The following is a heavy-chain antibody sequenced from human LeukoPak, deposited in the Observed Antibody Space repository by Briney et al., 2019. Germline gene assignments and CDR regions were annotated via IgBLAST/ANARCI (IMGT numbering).Heavy chain of an antibody. Sequence: GGSLRLSCAASGFTFSSYSMNWVRQAPGKGLEWVSSISSSSSYIYYADSVKGRFTISRDNAKNSLYLQMNSLRAEDTAVYYCVAGGTPDYDFWSGSYYYMDVWGKGTTVTVSS. D-gene: IGHD3-3*01. CDR3: VAGGTPDYDFWSGSYYYMDV. CDR1: GFTFSSYS. J-gene: IGHJ6*03. CDR2: ISSSSSYI. V-gene: IGHV3-21*01.